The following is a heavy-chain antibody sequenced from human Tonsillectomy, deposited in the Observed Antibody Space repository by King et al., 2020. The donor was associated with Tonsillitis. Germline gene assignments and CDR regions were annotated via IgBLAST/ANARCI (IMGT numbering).Heavy chain of an antibody. V-gene: IGHV3-21*01. CDR3: ARDCPSDDYVWGSYRRGGFDY. J-gene: IGHJ4*02. CDR1: GFTFSSYS. Sequence: VQLVESGGGLVKPGGSLRLSCAASGFTFSSYSMNWVRQAPGKGLEWVSSISSSSSYIYYADSVKGRFTISRDNAKNSLYLQMNSLRAEDTAVYYCARDCPSDDYVWGSYRRGGFDYWGQGTLVTVSS. D-gene: IGHD3-16*02. CDR2: ISSSSSYI.